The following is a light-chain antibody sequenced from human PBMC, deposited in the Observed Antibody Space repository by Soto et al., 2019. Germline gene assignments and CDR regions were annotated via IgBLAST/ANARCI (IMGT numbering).Light chain of an antibody. CDR3: QQLDSYPIT. Sequence: DIQLTQSPSFLSASEGDRITITCRASQGISSYLAWYHQKPGKAPKLLIYDASTLHSGVRSRFSGRGSGTDFALTISSLQPDDFATYYCQQLDSYPITFGQGTRLDIK. CDR1: QGISSY. J-gene: IGKJ5*01. V-gene: IGKV1-9*01. CDR2: DAS.